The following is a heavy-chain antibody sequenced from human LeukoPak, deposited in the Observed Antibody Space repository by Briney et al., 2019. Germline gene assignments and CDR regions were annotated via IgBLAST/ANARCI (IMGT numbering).Heavy chain of an antibody. CDR1: GFIVSSNY. CDR3: ASGVHTMIVVDDAFDI. CDR2: IYSGGST. J-gene: IGHJ3*02. V-gene: IGHV3-66*01. Sequence: PGGSLRLSCAASGFIVSSNYMSWVRQAPGKGLEWVSVIYSGGSTYYADYVKGRFTISRDNSKNTLYLQMNSLRAEDTAVYYCASGVHTMIVVDDAFDIWGQGTMVTVSS. D-gene: IGHD3-22*01.